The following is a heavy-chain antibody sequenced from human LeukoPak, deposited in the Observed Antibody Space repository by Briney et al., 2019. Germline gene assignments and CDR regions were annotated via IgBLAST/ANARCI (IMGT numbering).Heavy chain of an antibody. CDR3: AKLRYSYGSNFDY. CDR1: GFTFFNYA. Sequence: PGGGPRLSCAAPGFTFFNYAMSWGRQAPGEGVQWVSTVSGSGDNTYYADSVRGRFTISRDDSRTTLYLQLNSLRAEDTAVYYCAKLRYSYGSNFDYWGQGTLVTVSS. V-gene: IGHV3-23*01. CDR2: VSGSGDNT. J-gene: IGHJ4*02. D-gene: IGHD5-18*01.